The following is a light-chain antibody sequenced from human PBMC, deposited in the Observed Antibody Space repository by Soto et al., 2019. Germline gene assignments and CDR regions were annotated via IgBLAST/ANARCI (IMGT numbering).Light chain of an antibody. J-gene: IGLJ1*01. CDR1: SSHIGSNT. CDR2: SNN. V-gene: IGLV1-44*01. CDR3: AAWDDSLNGRSV. Sequence: QSVLTQPPSASGTPGQRVIISCSGSSSHIGSNTVNWYQQLPGTAPKLLIYSNNQRPSGVPDRFSGSKSGTSASLAISGLQSEDEADYYCAAWDDSLNGRSVFGTGTKVTVL.